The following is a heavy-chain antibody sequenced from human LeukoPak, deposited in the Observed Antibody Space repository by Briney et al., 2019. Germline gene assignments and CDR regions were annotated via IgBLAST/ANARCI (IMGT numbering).Heavy chain of an antibody. V-gene: IGHV3-48*03. D-gene: IGHD5-24*01. CDR2: ISSSGSTI. CDR3: ARPPSDMATTN. Sequence: GRSLRLSSAASGFTFSSYEMNWVRQAPGKGLEWVSYISSSGSTIYYADSVKGRFTISRDNAKNSLYLQMNSLRAEDTAVYYCARPPSDMATTNWGQGTLVTVSS. CDR1: GFTFSSYE. J-gene: IGHJ4*02.